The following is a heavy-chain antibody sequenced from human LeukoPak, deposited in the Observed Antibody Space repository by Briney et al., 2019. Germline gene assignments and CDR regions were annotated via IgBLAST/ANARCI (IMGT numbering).Heavy chain of an antibody. Sequence: ASVKVSCKASGYTFTSYGISCVRQAPGQGLEWMGWISAYNGNTNYAQKLQGRVTMTTDTSTSTAYMELRSLRSDDTAVYYCARDEDTAMVKPDYYYYYGMDVWGQGTTVTVSS. CDR1: GYTFTSYG. CDR3: ARDEDTAMVKPDYYYYYGMDV. CDR2: ISAYNGNT. V-gene: IGHV1-18*01. D-gene: IGHD5-18*01. J-gene: IGHJ6*02.